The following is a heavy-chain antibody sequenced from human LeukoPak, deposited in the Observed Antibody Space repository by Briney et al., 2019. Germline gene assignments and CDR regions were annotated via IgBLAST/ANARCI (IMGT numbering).Heavy chain of an antibody. V-gene: IGHV1-2*02. CDR3: AREVALYDFWGGPNWFDP. CDR1: GYTFTGYY. D-gene: IGHD3-3*01. Sequence: ASVKVSCKASGYTFTGYYMHWVGQAPGQGLEWMGWINPKSGGTNYAQKCQGRVTMTSDTSISTAYMELSRLRSDDTAVYYCAREVALYDFWGGPNWFDPWGQGTLVTVSS. CDR2: INPKSGGT. J-gene: IGHJ5*02.